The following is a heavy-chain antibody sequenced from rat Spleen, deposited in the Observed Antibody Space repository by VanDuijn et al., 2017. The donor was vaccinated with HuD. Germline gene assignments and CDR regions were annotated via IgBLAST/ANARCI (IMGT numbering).Heavy chain of an antibody. D-gene: IGHD1-1*01. Sequence: QVQLKESGPGLVQPSQTLSLTCTVSGFSLTTNSVHWVRQPPGKGLERMGGIWSDGGTDYNSGIKSRLNISRDTSKSQVFLKMNSLQTEDTAMYFCARIPYYYSGRDYWGQGVMVTVSS. CDR1: GFSLTTNS. CDR2: IWSDGGT. CDR3: ARIPYYYSGRDY. J-gene: IGHJ2*01. V-gene: IGHV2-1*01.